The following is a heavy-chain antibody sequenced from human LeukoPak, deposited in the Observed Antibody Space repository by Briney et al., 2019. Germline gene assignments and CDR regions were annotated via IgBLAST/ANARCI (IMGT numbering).Heavy chain of an antibody. CDR2: IKEDGSEK. V-gene: IGHV3-7*01. CDR1: GFSFSTSW. Sequence: GGSLELSCASSGFSFSTSWMTWVRQSPGRGLEWVANIKEDGSEKYYADSVKGRFTISRDNAKNSLYLQMSSLRVEDAAVYYCARDPGLRYFDWLLTWGRGTLVTVSS. J-gene: IGHJ4*02. D-gene: IGHD3-9*01. CDR3: ARDPGLRYFDWLLT.